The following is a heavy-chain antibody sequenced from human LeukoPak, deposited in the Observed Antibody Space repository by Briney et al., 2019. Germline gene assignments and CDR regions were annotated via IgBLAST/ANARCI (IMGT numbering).Heavy chain of an antibody. D-gene: IGHD3/OR15-3a*01. Sequence: GGSLRLSCAASGFTFSSYGMHWVRQATGKGLEWVSAIGTAGDTYYPGSVKGRFTISRENAKNSLYLQMNSLRAGDTAVYYCARALVGTGLDYWGQGTLVTVSS. CDR1: GFTFSSYG. CDR2: IGTAGDT. V-gene: IGHV3-13*01. J-gene: IGHJ4*02. CDR3: ARALVGTGLDY.